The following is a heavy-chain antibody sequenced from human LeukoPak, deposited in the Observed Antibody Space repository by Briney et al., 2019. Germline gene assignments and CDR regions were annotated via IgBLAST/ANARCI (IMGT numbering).Heavy chain of an antibody. D-gene: IGHD2-8*01. CDR3: ARLKDDVTKLDY. J-gene: IGHJ4*02. CDR1: GFSFSRYW. CDR2: INQDVSRI. V-gene: IGHV3-7*01. Sequence: PGGSLRLSCAGSGFSFSRYWMAWVRQAPGKGLEWVASINQDVSRIHYVDSVKGRFTISRDNAKSSLFLQMTSLRVEDTAVYYCARLKDDVTKLDYWGQGTLVTVSS.